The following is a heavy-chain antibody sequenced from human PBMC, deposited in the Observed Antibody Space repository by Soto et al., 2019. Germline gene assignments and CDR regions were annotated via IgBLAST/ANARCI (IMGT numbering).Heavy chain of an antibody. CDR2: IYWDDDK. Sequence: QITLKESGPTLVKPTQTLTLTCTFSGFSLSTSGVGVGWIRQPPGKALEWLALIYWDDDKRYSPSLKSRLTIPQDTSQNPVVLTMTNMDPVDTATYYCAHSSDSSSWYDFDYWGQGTLVTVSS. V-gene: IGHV2-5*02. CDR3: AHSSDSSSWYDFDY. J-gene: IGHJ4*02. D-gene: IGHD6-13*01. CDR1: GFSLSTSGVG.